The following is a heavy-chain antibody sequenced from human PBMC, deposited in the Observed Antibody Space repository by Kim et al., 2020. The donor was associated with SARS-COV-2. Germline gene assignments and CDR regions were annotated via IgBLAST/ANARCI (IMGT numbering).Heavy chain of an antibody. CDR3: VSHRNNYNQSPLDF. D-gene: IGHD4-4*01. Sequence: ADSVKGRYTISRDNSKNTLFLQMNSLRAEDTAVYYCVSHRNNYNQSPLDFWGQGTLVTVSS. J-gene: IGHJ4*02. V-gene: IGHV3-30*07.